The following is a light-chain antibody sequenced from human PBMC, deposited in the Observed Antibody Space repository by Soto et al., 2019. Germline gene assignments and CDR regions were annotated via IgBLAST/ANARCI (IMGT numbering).Light chain of an antibody. CDR2: DAS. Sequence: DIQMTQSPSSLSASVGDRVTITCQASQDISNYLNWYQQKPGKAPKLLIYDASNLETGVPSRFSGSGSGTDFTLTISRLEPEDFAVYYCQLYGNSPPGVTFGPGTKVDI. CDR3: QLYGNSPPGVT. J-gene: IGKJ3*01. CDR1: QDISNY. V-gene: IGKV1-33*01.